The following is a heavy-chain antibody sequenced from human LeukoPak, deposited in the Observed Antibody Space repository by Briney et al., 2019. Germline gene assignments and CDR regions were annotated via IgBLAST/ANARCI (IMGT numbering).Heavy chain of an antibody. D-gene: IGHD2-21*01. CDR2: INTKGET. CDR3: ATSNDAKIAPFDH. J-gene: IGHJ4*02. Sequence: SETLSLTCTVSGVSMSAYQWSWVRQSPEKGLEWIGCINTKGETSFNPSLKSRVTTSVDTSKSQFSLRLTSVTAADTAVYYCATSNDAKIAPFDHWGQGAPVTVSS. V-gene: IGHV4-4*09. CDR1: GVSMSAYQ.